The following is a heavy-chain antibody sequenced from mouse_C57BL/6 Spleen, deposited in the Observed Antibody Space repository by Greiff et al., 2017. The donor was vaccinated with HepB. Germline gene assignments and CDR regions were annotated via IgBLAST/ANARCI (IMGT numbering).Heavy chain of an antibody. D-gene: IGHD1-1*01. CDR2: IWSGGST. V-gene: IGHV2-2*01. CDR1: GFSLTSYG. Sequence: VHLVESGPGLVQPSQSLSITCTVSGFSLTSYGVHWVRQSPGKGLEWLGVIWSGGSTDYNAAFISRLSISKDNSKSQVFFKMNSLQADDTAIYYCAREGKFITTVVDYFDYWGQGTTLTVSS. J-gene: IGHJ2*01. CDR3: AREGKFITTVVDYFDY.